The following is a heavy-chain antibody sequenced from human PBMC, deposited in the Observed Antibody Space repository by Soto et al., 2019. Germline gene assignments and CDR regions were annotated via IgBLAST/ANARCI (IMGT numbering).Heavy chain of an antibody. Sequence: SETLSLTCTVSGGSISSSSYYWGWIRQPPGKGLEWIGSIYYSGSTYYNPSLKSRVTISVDTSKNQFSLKLSSVTAADTAVYCCAGHVVTRYWFDPWGQGTLVTVSS. CDR2: IYYSGST. V-gene: IGHV4-39*01. CDR3: AGHVVTRYWFDP. D-gene: IGHD6-6*01. CDR1: GGSISSSSYY. J-gene: IGHJ5*02.